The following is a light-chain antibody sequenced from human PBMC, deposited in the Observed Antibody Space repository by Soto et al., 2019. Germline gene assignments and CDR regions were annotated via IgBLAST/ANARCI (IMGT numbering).Light chain of an antibody. CDR1: TGVVTSGHX. V-gene: IGLV7-46*01. Sequence: QAVVTQEPSLTVSPGGTLILTCGSSTGVVTSGHXXXXXXXXXXXXPRTLIHDTYKKHSWTPARFSGSLLGGKAALTLSGAQPDDEAEYYCLLSYRGARVFGSGTKVTVL. CDR3: LLSYRGARV. CDR2: DTY. J-gene: IGLJ1*01.